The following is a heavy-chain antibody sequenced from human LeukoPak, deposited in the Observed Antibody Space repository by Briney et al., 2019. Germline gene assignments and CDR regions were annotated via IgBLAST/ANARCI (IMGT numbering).Heavy chain of an antibody. D-gene: IGHD3-9*01. CDR2: IYYSGST. CDR3: ARIIYDILTGYYYYFDY. V-gene: IGHV4-39*01. CDR1: GGSISSSSYY. J-gene: IGHJ4*02. Sequence: SETLSLTCTVSGGSISSSSYYWGWIRQPPGKGLEWIVSIYYSGSTYYNPSLKSRVTISVDTSKNQFSLKLRSVTAADTAVYYCARIIYDILTGYYYYFDYWGQGTLVTVSS.